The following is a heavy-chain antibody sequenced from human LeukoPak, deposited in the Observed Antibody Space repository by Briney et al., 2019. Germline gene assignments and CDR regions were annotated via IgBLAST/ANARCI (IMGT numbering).Heavy chain of an antibody. V-gene: IGHV4-59*02. CDR2: IYYSGST. Sequence: HSVTSFVTCTISGGSVRSHYWSCIRHITEKRLEWIGYIYYSGSTNYIPSLKSRVTISVDTSKNQFSLKLSSVTAADTAVYYCARSPFYWFDPWGQGTLVTVSS. CDR1: GGSVRSHY. D-gene: IGHD3-3*02. CDR3: ARSPFYWFDP. J-gene: IGHJ5*02.